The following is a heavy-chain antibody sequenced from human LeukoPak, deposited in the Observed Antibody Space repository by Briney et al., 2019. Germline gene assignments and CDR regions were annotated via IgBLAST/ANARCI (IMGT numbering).Heavy chain of an antibody. J-gene: IGHJ4*02. CDR2: IYYTGSA. Sequence: PAETLSLTCTVSGGSISSYDCSWIRQPPGKGLEWVGYIYYTGSANYNPSLKRRVTIPVDTSNHQFSLKLSSVTAADTAVYYCAGGLRLESLYDYWGQGTLVTVSS. CDR3: AGGLRLESLYDY. D-gene: IGHD5-12*01. CDR1: GGSISSYD. V-gene: IGHV4-59*01.